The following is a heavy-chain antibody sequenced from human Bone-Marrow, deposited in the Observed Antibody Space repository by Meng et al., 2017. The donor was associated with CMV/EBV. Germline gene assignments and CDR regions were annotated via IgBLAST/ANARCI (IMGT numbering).Heavy chain of an antibody. CDR2: ISSSGSTI. CDR1: GISFSSLG. CDR3: ASIMSPGYCSSTSCSVDYYYGMDV. V-gene: IGHV3-48*04. J-gene: IGHJ6*02. Sequence: GGPLRLSCAASGISFSSLGMNWVRQAPGKGLEWVSYISSSGSTIYYADSVKGRFTISRDNAKNSLYLQMNSLRAEDTAVYYCASIMSPGYCSSTSCSVDYYYGMDVWGQGTTVTVSS. D-gene: IGHD2-2*01.